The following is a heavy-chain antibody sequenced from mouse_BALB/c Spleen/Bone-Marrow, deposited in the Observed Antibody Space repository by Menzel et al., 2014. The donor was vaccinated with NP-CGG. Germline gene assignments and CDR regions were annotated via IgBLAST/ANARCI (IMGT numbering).Heavy chain of an antibody. V-gene: IGHV5-4*02. CDR2: ISDGGSYT. J-gene: IGHJ4*01. CDR1: GFTFSDYY. D-gene: IGHD3-2*01. CDR3: ARGGQLGAMDY. Sequence: EVQLVESGGGLVKTGGSLKLSCAASGFTFSDYYMYWVRQTPEKRLEWVATISDGGSYTYYPDSVKGRFTISRDNAKNNLYLQMSRLKSEDTAMDYCARGGQLGAMDYWGQGTSFTVSS.